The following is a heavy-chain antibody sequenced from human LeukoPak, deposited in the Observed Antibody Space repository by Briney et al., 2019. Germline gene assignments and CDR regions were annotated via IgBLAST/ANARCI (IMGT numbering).Heavy chain of an antibody. J-gene: IGHJ4*02. V-gene: IGHV3-7*01. CDR3: AVATRSFLPDYC. Sequence: GGSLRLSCAASGFTFSSYWMSWVRQAPGKGLEWVAIINQDGCEKHYVDSVKGRFTISRDNAKDSLYLQMNSLRAEDTALYYCAVATRSFLPDYCWGQGTLVTVSS. CDR2: INQDGCEK. CDR1: GFTFSSYW. D-gene: IGHD5-12*01.